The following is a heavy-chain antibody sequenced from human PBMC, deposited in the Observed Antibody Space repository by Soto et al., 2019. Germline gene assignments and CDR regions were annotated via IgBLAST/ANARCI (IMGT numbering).Heavy chain of an antibody. Sequence: GESLKISCAASGFTFSSYSMNWVRQAPGKGLEWVSYISSSSCTIYYADSVKGRFTISRDNAKNSLYLQMNSLRAEDTAVYYCARDILTGYFDYWGQGTLVTVSS. CDR1: GFTFSSYS. D-gene: IGHD3-9*01. CDR3: ARDILTGYFDY. CDR2: ISSSSCTI. V-gene: IGHV3-48*01. J-gene: IGHJ4*02.